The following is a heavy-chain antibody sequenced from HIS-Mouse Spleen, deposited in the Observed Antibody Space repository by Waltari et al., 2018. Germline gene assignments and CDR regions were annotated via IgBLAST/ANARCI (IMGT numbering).Heavy chain of an antibody. CDR2: IYYSGRT. CDR1: GGSISSSSSY. Sequence: QLQLQESGPGLVKPSETLSLTCTVSGGSISSSSSYWGWIRQPPGKGLEWIGSIYYSGRTYYNPSLKSRVTISVDTSKNQFSLKLSAVTAADTAVYYCSGEIPYSSSWYDWYFDLWGRGTLVTVSS. J-gene: IGHJ2*01. D-gene: IGHD6-13*01. CDR3: SGEIPYSSSWYDWYFDL. V-gene: IGHV4-39*07.